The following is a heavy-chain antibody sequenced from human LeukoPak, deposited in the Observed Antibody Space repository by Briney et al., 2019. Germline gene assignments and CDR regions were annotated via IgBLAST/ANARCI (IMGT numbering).Heavy chain of an antibody. CDR1: GFTFSSYA. CDR2: ISSSGTTI. V-gene: IGHV3-48*02. J-gene: IGHJ4*02. D-gene: IGHD1-26*01. CDR3: ARGSRSYYGY. Sequence: PGGSLRLSCSASGFTFSSYAMSWVRQAPGKGLEWVSYISSSGTTIYYADSVKGRFTISRDNAKNSLYLQMNSLRDEDTAVYYCARGSRSYYGYWGQGSLVTVSS.